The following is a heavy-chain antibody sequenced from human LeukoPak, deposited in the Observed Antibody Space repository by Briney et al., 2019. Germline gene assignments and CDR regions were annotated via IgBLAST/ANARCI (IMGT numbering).Heavy chain of an antibody. Sequence: GGSLRLSCAASGFTFSSYWMHWVRQAPGKGLVWVSRINSDGSSTSYADSVKGRFTISRDNAKNTLYLQMNSLRAEDTAVYYCARDSREDYGDYDGKRGYGMDVWGQGTTVTVSS. D-gene: IGHD4-17*01. V-gene: IGHV3-74*01. CDR1: GFTFSSYW. J-gene: IGHJ6*02. CDR2: INSDGSST. CDR3: ARDSREDYGDYDGKRGYGMDV.